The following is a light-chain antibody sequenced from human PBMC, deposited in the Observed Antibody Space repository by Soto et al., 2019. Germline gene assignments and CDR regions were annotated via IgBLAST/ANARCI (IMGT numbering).Light chain of an antibody. V-gene: IGLV2-14*02. J-gene: IGLJ2*01. CDR1: SSDVGSYNL. Sequence: QSVLTQPASVSGSPGQSITISCTGTSSDVGSYNLVSWYQQHPGKAPKLMIYGVSKRPSGVSNRFSGSKSANTASLTISGLQAEDEADYYCASYTRTTTLVFGGGTKVTVL. CDR2: GVS. CDR3: ASYTRTTTLV.